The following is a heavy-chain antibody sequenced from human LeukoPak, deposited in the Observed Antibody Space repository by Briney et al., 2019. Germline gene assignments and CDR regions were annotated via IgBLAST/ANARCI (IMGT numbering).Heavy chain of an antibody. J-gene: IGHJ4*02. CDR3: ARDGYNREFDY. Sequence: GGSLRLSCAASGFTFSSYGMHWVRQAPGKGLEWVAVIWYDGSNKYYADSVKGRFTISRDNAKNSLYLQMNSLRAEDTAVYYCARDGYNREFDYWGQGTLVTVSS. CDR2: IWYDGSNK. V-gene: IGHV3-33*01. D-gene: IGHD5-24*01. CDR1: GFTFSSYG.